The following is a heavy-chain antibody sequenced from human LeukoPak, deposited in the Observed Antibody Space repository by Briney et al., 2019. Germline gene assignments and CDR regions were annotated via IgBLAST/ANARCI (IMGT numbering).Heavy chain of an antibody. CDR1: GFTFSNYG. CDR2: ITGSGGST. J-gene: IGHJ4*02. CDR3: AKDGAYCSSTSCSNGGGYFDY. Sequence: LTGGSLRLSCAASGFTFSNYGMNWVRQAPGKGLEWVSGITGSGGSTSYADSVKGRFTISRDNSKNTLYLQMNSLRAEDTAVYYCAKDGAYCSSTSCSNGGGYFDYWGQGTLVTVSS. V-gene: IGHV3-23*01. D-gene: IGHD2-2*01.